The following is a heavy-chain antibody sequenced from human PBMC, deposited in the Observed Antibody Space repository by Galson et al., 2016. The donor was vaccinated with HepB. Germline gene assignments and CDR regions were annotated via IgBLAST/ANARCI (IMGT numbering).Heavy chain of an antibody. CDR3: ARLHPFGFYDSSGWFDY. CDR1: GYTFMNHG. J-gene: IGHJ4*02. Sequence: SVKVSCKASGYTFMNHGISWVRQAPGQGLEWVGYISVYNGRTNYLQDLQGRVTLTTDTSTTTAYMEMRSLRIDDTAVYYCARLHPFGFYDSSGWFDYWGQGTQVTVSS. V-gene: IGHV1-18*04. CDR2: ISVYNGRT. D-gene: IGHD3-22*01.